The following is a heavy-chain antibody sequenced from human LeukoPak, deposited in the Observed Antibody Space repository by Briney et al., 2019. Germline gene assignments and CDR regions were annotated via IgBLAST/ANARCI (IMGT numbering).Heavy chain of an antibody. J-gene: IGHJ5*02. D-gene: IGHD2-2*01. Sequence: ASVKVSCKVSGYTLTELSMHWVRQAPGKGLEWMGGFDPEDGETIYAQKFQGRVTTTEDTSTDTAYMELSSLRSEDTAVYYCATVIGQSSSPPSDWFDPWGQGTLVTVSS. CDR3: ATVIGQSSSPPSDWFDP. CDR1: GYTLTELS. CDR2: FDPEDGET. V-gene: IGHV1-24*01.